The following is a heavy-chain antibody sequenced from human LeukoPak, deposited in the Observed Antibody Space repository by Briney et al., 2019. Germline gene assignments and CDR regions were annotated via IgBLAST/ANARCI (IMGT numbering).Heavy chain of an antibody. J-gene: IGHJ4*02. CDR1: GFTFSSYW. CDR2: IKSAGSSI. CDR3: AKISYYESSGYLDQ. Sequence: GGSLRLSCAASGFTFSSYWMHWVRQAPGKGLVWVSRIKSAGSSIRYADSVKGRFSISRDNSKNTLYLQMNSLRAEDTAVYHCAKISYYESSGYLDQWGQGTLVTVSS. V-gene: IGHV3-74*01. D-gene: IGHD3-22*01.